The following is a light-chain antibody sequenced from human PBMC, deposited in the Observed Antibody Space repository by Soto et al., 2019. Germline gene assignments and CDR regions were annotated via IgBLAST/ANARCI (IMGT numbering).Light chain of an antibody. CDR1: SSDVGGYNY. V-gene: IGLV2-14*01. CDR2: EVS. CDR3: SSYTSSSTPWV. Sequence: QSALTQPASVSGSPGQSINISCTGNSSDVGGYNYVSWYQQHPGKAPKFMIYEVSNRPSGVSNRFSGSKSGNTASLTISGLQAEDEAAYYCSSYTSSSTPWVFGGGTKVTVL. J-gene: IGLJ3*02.